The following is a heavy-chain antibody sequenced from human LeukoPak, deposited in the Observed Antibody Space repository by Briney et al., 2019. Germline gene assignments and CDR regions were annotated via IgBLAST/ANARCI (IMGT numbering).Heavy chain of an antibody. CDR3: ARDRGGHISPYYYYYYMDV. D-gene: IGHD3-16*01. CDR1: GYTFTGYY. V-gene: IGHV1-69*06. Sequence: GASVKVSCKASGYTFTGYYMHWVRQAPGQGLEWMGGIIPIFGTANYAQKFQGRVTITADKSTSTAYMELSSLRSEDTAVYYCARDRGGHISPYYYYYYMDVWGKGTTVTVSS. J-gene: IGHJ6*03. CDR2: IIPIFGTA.